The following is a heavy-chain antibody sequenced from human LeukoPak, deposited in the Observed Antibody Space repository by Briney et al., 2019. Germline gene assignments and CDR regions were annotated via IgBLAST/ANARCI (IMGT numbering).Heavy chain of an antibody. CDR3: ATFPVDTAMAN. Sequence: ASVKVSCKASGYTFTSYYMHWVRQAPGQGLEWMGIINPSGGSTSYAQKFQGRVTMTRDTSTSTVYMELSSLRSEDTAVYYCATFPVDTAMANWGQGTLVTVSS. CDR1: GYTFTSYY. CDR2: INPSGGST. D-gene: IGHD5-18*01. V-gene: IGHV1-46*01. J-gene: IGHJ4*02.